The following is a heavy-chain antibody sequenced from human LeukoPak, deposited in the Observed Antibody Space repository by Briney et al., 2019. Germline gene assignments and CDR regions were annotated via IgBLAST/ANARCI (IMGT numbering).Heavy chain of an antibody. V-gene: IGHV4-34*01. CDR3: ARGGLDTKRGGYFDF. D-gene: IGHD5-18*01. J-gene: IGHJ4*02. Sequence: PSETLSLTCAVYGGSFSGFYWSWIRQPPGKGLEWIGEISHSGTTYYNPSLESRVTVSVDTSKSQFSLRLSSVTAADTAVYYCARGGLDTKRGGYFDFWGQGIQVTVSS. CDR1: GGSFSGFY. CDR2: ISHSGTT.